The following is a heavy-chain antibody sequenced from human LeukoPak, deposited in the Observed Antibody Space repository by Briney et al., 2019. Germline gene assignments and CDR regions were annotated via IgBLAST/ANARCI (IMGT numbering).Heavy chain of an antibody. CDR1: GFTFSSYA. CDR2: ISYDGNYV. D-gene: IGHD3-10*01. J-gene: IGHJ4*02. V-gene: IGHV3-30*01. CDR3: ARDSTYYYASGSSGPHYFDS. Sequence: GRSLRLSCAASGFTFSSYAMHWVRQAPGKGLEWLAVISYDGNYVYYADSVKGRFTISRDNSKNTPYLQMNSLRAADAAVYYCARDSTYYYASGSSGPHYFDSWGQGTLVTVSS.